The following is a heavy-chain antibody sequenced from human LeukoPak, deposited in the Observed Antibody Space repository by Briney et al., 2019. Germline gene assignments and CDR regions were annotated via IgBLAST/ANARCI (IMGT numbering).Heavy chain of an antibody. Sequence: GGSLRLSCVVSGFSVSNNYIIWVRQAPGNGLERVSVIYGDGRTSHSASVRGRFTTSRDNSKNIVSLQMNNLRAEDTAVYYCARGRGLGVVSPYFDYWGQGTLVTVSS. V-gene: IGHV3-53*01. CDR1: GFSVSNNY. D-gene: IGHD3-3*01. CDR3: ARGRGLGVVSPYFDY. J-gene: IGHJ4*02. CDR2: IYGDGRT.